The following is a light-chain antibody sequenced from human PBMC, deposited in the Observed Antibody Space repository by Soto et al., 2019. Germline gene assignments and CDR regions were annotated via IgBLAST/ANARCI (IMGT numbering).Light chain of an antibody. CDR1: PSVRSRS. Sequence: ENVLTQSPGTLSLSPGEGATLSCRASPSVRSRSVAWYQQRPGQAPRLLIYGASNRATGIPDRFGGSVSGTDFTLTISRLEPEDCAVYYCQQYDTSSLTFGGGTKVEIK. CDR2: GAS. V-gene: IGKV3-20*01. CDR3: QQYDTSSLT. J-gene: IGKJ4*01.